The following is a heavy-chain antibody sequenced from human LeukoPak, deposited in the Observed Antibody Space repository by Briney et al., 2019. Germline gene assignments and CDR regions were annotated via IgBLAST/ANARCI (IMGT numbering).Heavy chain of an antibody. CDR2: ISSSSSYI. D-gene: IGHD5-18*01. CDR1: GFTFSSYS. CDR3: AKDLGTAMATD. V-gene: IGHV3-21*01. Sequence: PGGSLRLSCAASGFTFSSYSMNWVRQAPGKGLEWVSSISSSSSYIYYADSVKGRFTISRDNAKNSLYLQMNSLRAEDTAVYYCAKDLGTAMATDWGQGTRVTVSS. J-gene: IGHJ4*02.